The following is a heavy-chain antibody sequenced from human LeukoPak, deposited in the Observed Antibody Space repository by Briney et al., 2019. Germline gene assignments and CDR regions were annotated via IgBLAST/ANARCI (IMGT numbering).Heavy chain of an antibody. J-gene: IGHJ4*02. Sequence: GGSLRLSCAASGFTFSSYSMTWVRQAPGKGLEWVSYISSSSSTIYYADSVKGRFTISRDNAKNSLYLQMNSLRDEDTAVYYCARVGGCSGGSCYHVGTFDYWGQGTLVTVSS. CDR2: ISSSSSTI. D-gene: IGHD2-15*01. CDR1: GFTFSSYS. V-gene: IGHV3-48*02. CDR3: ARVGGCSGGSCYHVGTFDY.